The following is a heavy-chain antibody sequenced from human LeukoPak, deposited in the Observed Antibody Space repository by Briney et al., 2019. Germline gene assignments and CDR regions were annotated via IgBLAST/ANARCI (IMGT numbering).Heavy chain of an antibody. J-gene: IGHJ4*02. CDR3: AKSGYDY. D-gene: IGHD6-13*01. CDR2: ISYDGSNK. V-gene: IGHV3-30*18. Sequence: GGSLRLSCAASGFTFSSYGMHWVRQAPGKGLEWVAVISYDGSNKYYADSVKGRFTISRDNSKNTLYLQMNSLRAEDTAVYYCAKSGYDYWGQGTLVTVSS. CDR1: GFTFSSYG.